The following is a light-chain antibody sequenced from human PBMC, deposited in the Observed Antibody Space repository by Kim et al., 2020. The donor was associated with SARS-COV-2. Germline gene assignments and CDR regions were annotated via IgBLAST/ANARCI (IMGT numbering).Light chain of an antibody. CDR2: RNN. V-gene: IGLV10-54*01. CDR3: SAWDISLNAVV. Sequence: SQTATLTCTANNDKVGRQGAAWLQQHQGHPPKVLSDRNNNRRSGISERFSASRSENTASLIITGLQSEDEADYYCSAWDISLNAVVFGGGTQLTVL. J-gene: IGLJ3*02. CDR1: NDKVGRQG.